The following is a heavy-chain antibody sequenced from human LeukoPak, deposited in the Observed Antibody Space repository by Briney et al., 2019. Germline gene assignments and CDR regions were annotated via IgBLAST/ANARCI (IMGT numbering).Heavy chain of an antibody. V-gene: IGHV4-59*01. J-gene: IGHJ3*02. D-gene: IGHD3-22*01. Sequence: TRGSLRLSCAASGFTFSSYSMNWVRQAPGKGLEWIGYIYYSGSTNYDPSLKSRVTISVDTSKNQFSLKLSSVTAADTAVYYCARDRVYYYDSSVASDIWGQGTMVTVSS. CDR1: GFTFSSYS. CDR3: ARDRVYYYDSSVASDI. CDR2: IYYSGST.